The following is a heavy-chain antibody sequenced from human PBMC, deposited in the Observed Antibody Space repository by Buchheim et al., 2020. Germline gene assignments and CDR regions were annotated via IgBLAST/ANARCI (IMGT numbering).Heavy chain of an antibody. D-gene: IGHD4-17*01. CDR2: ISYDGSNK. CDR1: GFTFSSYA. J-gene: IGHJ4*02. Sequence: QVQLVESGGGVVQPGRSLRLSCAASGFTFSSYAMHWVRQAPGKGLEWVAVISYDGSNKYYADSVKGRFTISRDNSKNTLYLQMNSLRAEDTAVYYCARDSHGDYYFDYWGQGTL. V-gene: IGHV3-30-3*01. CDR3: ARDSHGDYYFDY.